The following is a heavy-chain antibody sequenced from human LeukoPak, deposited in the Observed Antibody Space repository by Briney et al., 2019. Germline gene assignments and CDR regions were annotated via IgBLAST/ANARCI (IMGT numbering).Heavy chain of an antibody. Sequence: SETLSLTCTVSGGSISSYYWSWIRQPPGKGLEWIGYIYYSGSTNYNPSLKSRVTISVDTSKNQFSLKLSSATAADTAVYYCARDSGWYVGGAFDIWGQGTMVTVSS. J-gene: IGHJ3*02. D-gene: IGHD6-19*01. CDR1: GGSISSYY. V-gene: IGHV4-59*01. CDR2: IYYSGST. CDR3: ARDSGWYVGGAFDI.